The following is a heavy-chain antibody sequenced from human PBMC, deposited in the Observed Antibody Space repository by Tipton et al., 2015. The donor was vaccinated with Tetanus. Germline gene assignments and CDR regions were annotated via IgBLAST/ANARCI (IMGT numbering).Heavy chain of an antibody. D-gene: IGHD2-2*01. V-gene: IGHV4-59*01. Sequence: LRLSCTVSGDSISFYYWSWIRQPPGKGLEWIGYIYYSGNTKYNPSLKSRVTMSVDTSKNQFSLNLTSVTPADTAVYYCARDLRRYQQNNWFDPWGQGTLVTVSS. J-gene: IGHJ5*02. CDR2: IYYSGNT. CDR1: GDSISFYY. CDR3: ARDLRRYQQNNWFDP.